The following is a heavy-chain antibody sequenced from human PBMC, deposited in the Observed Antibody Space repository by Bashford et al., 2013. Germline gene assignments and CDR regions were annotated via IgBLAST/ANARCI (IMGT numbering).Heavy chain of an antibody. Sequence: ASVKVSCKASGYTLPSYGISWVRQAPGQGLEWMGWISAYNGNTNYAQKLQGRVTMTTDTSTSTAYMELSSLRSEDTAVYYCAEETTVTHNWFDPWGQGTLVTVSS. J-gene: IGHJ5*02. V-gene: IGHV1-18*01. CDR1: GYTLPSYG. CDR3: AEETTVTHNWFDP. D-gene: IGHD4-17*01. CDR2: ISAYNGNT.